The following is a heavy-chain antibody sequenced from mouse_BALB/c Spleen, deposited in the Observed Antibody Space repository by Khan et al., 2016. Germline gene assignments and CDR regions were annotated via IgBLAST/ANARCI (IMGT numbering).Heavy chain of an antibody. J-gene: IGHJ4*01. CDR2: ISSGGSYT. V-gene: IGHV5-9-3*01. Sequence: EVELVESGGGLVKPGGSLKLSCAASGFTFSSYAMSWVRQTPEKRLEWVASISSGGSYTYYPDSVKGRFTISRDNAKNTVYLQMSSLRSEDTAMFYCARQGNGNYPYAIDYCGQATSVTVSS. CDR1: GFTFSSYA. CDR3: ARQGNGNYPYAIDY. D-gene: IGHD2-1*01.